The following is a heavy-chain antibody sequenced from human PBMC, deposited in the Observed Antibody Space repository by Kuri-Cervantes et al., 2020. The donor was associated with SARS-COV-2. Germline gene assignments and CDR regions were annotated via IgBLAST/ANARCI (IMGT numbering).Heavy chain of an antibody. CDR1: GDSITSSSYY. D-gene: IGHD6-19*01. CDR2: IYNSGST. V-gene: IGHV4-39*01. Sequence: SCTVSGDSITSSSYYWGWIRQPPGKGLEWIGNIYNSGSTYYNPSLKSRVTISVDTSKKQFSLKLSSVTAADTAMYYCVTSLPRSGWDGEDAFDIWGQGTMVTVSS. J-gene: IGHJ3*02. CDR3: VTSLPRSGWDGEDAFDI.